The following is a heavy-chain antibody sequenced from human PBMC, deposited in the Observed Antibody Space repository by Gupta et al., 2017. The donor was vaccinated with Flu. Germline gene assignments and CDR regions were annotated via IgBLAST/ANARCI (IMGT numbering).Heavy chain of an antibody. CDR3: ARDWLGATPAHYYYGMDV. V-gene: IGHV3-33*01. CDR2: IWYDGSNK. D-gene: IGHD1-26*01. J-gene: IGHJ6*02. CDR1: GFTFSSYG. Sequence: QVQLVESGGGVVQPGRSLRLSFAASGFTFSSYGMHWVRQAPGKGLEWVAVIWYDGSNKYYADSVKGRFTISRDNSKNTLYLQMNSLRAEDTAVYYCARDWLGATPAHYYYGMDVWGQGTTVTVSS.